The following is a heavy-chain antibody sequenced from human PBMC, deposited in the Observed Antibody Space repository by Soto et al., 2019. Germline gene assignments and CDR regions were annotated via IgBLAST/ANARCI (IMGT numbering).Heavy chain of an antibody. D-gene: IGHD2-2*01. Sequence: GASVKVSLKASGYTFTSYGISWVQQAPGQGLERMGWISAYNGSTKYAQKIQGRVTMTTDTSTSTAYMELSRLRSDDTAVYYCASGPEDIVLGPAAIHYFDYWG. V-gene: IGHV1-18*01. J-gene: IGHJ4*01. CDR3: ASGPEDIVLGPAAIHYFDY. CDR2: ISAYNGST. CDR1: GYTFTSYG.